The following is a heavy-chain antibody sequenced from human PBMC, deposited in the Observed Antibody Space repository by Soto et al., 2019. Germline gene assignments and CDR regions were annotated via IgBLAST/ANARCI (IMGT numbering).Heavy chain of an antibody. Sequence: GGSLILSCAASGLSFSNYSMSWVRQAPGKGLEWVSAISGSADTKHYADSVKGRFTISRDNSKNTLYLQMNSLRADDTAVYYCAKGPVATIPPRLDYWGQGILVTVSS. CDR2: ISGSADTK. V-gene: IGHV3-23*01. CDR3: AKGPVATIPPRLDY. CDR1: GLSFSNYS. J-gene: IGHJ4*02. D-gene: IGHD5-12*01.